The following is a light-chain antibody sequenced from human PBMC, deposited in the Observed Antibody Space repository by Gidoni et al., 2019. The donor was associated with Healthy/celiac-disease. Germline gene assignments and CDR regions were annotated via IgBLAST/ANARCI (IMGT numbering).Light chain of an antibody. J-gene: IGKJ4*01. CDR2: DAS. CDR1: QSVSSY. Sequence: EIVLTQSQDTLSLSQGERATLSCRASQSVSSYLAWYQQKPGQAPRLLIYDASSRATGIPARFSGSGSGTDFTLTISSLEPEDFAVYYCQQRSNWPPKLTFGGXTKVEIK. V-gene: IGKV3-11*01. CDR3: QQRSNWPPKLT.